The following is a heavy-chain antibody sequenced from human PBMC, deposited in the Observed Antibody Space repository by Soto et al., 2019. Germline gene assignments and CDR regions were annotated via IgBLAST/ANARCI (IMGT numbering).Heavy chain of an antibody. Sequence: GGSLRLSCAASGFTFSSYGMHWVRQAPGKGLEWVAVISYDGSNKYYADSVKGRFTISRDNSKNTLYLQMNSLRAEDTAVYYCAKDHVRVAPMKYYYYYYGMDVWGQGTTVTVSS. CDR2: ISYDGSNK. D-gene: IGHD3-10*02. CDR3: AKDHVRVAPMKYYYYYYGMDV. J-gene: IGHJ6*02. V-gene: IGHV3-30*18. CDR1: GFTFSSYG.